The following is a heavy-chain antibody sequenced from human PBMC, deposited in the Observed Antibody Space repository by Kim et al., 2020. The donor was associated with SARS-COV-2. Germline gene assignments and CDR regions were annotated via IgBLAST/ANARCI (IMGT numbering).Heavy chain of an antibody. V-gene: IGHV3-23*01. CDR3: ATNSLAGDYDLDY. J-gene: IGHJ4*02. Sequence: YYAESVKCRFIMSGEKSKNTLYLQRNSLRADDTAVYYCATNSLAGDYDLDYWGQVTLVTVSS. D-gene: IGHD4-17*01.